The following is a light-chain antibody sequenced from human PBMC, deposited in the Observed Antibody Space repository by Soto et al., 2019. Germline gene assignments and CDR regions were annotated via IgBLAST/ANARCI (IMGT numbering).Light chain of an antibody. CDR2: GAS. J-gene: IGKJ1*01. Sequence: EVVLTQSPGTLSLSLGERATLSCRASETVTSDYLAWYQQKPGQAPRLLFYGASRRAAGIPDRFSGSGSGTDFTLIISRLEPEDFVVYYCHQYGTSPWTFGQGTKVEIK. CDR1: ETVTSDY. CDR3: HQYGTSPWT. V-gene: IGKV3-20*01.